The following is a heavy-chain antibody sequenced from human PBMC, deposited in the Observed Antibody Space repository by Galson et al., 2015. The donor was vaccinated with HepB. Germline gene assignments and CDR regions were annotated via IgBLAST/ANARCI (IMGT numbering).Heavy chain of an antibody. D-gene: IGHD4-17*01. J-gene: IGHJ6*02. CDR3: ARDGYDYGDSNRGGGMDV. CDR1: GGTFGSYA. V-gene: IGHV1-69*13. Sequence: SVKVSCKASGGTFGSYAISWVRQAPGQGLEWMGGIIPIFGTANYAQKFQGRVTITADESTSTAYMELSSLRSEDTAVYYCARDGYDYGDSNRGGGMDVWGQGTTVTVSS. CDR2: IIPIFGTA.